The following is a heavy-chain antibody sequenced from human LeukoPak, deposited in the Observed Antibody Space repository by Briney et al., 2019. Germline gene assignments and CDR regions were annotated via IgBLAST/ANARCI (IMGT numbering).Heavy chain of an antibody. D-gene: IGHD5-12*01. J-gene: IGHJ4*02. Sequence: GGSLRLSCAASGITFSRHAMSWVRQAPGKGLEWVSGISGGGGSTYYADSVKGRFTISRENSKNTLHLQMNSLRAEDTAVYYCAKEPLGYSGCPPDYWGQGTLVTVSS. CDR2: ISGGGGST. V-gene: IGHV3-23*01. CDR1: GITFSRHA. CDR3: AKEPLGYSGCPPDY.